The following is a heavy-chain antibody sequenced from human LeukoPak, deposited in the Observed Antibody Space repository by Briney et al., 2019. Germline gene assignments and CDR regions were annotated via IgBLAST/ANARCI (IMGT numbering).Heavy chain of an antibody. V-gene: IGHV4-34*01. J-gene: IGHJ5*02. D-gene: IGHD5-12*01. CDR2: INHSGST. Sequence: SETLSLTCAVYGGSFSGYYWSWIRQPPGKGLEWIGEINHSGSTNYNPSLKSQVTISVDTSKNQFSLKLSSVTAADTAVYYCASLRWLRLGWCDPWGQGTLGSVS. CDR1: GGSFSGYY. CDR3: ASLRWLRLGWCDP.